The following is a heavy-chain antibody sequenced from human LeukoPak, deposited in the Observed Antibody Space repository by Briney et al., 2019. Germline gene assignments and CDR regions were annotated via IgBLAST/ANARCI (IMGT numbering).Heavy chain of an antibody. V-gene: IGHV4-59*02. Sequence: SETLSLTCTVSCGSVSDYYWSWIRQSQGKGLEWIGYIYYSASSSYNPSLRSRATISADTSKNQFSLKLSSVSAADPAVYYCASRKLGNDYWGQGNLVTVSS. CDR1: CGSVSDYY. J-gene: IGHJ4*01. D-gene: IGHD7-27*01. CDR2: IYYSASS. CDR3: ASRKLGNDY.